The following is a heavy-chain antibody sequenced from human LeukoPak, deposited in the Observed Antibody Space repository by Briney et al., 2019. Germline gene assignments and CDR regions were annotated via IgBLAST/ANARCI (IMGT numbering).Heavy chain of an antibody. V-gene: IGHV3-48*03. Sequence: GGSLRLSCVASGFIFNDYEMNWVRQAPGKGLEWVSYISGSGMSIHYADSVKGRFTISRDNSKNTLYLQMNSLRAEDTAVYYCAKDEGRVGAPKGLDYWGQGTLVTVSS. CDR1: GFIFNDYE. D-gene: IGHD1-26*01. CDR3: AKDEGRVGAPKGLDY. CDR2: ISGSGMSI. J-gene: IGHJ4*02.